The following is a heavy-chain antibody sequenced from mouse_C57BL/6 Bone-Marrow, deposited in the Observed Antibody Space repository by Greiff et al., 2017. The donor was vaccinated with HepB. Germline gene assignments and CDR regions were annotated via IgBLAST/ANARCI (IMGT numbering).Heavy chain of an antibody. J-gene: IGHJ3*01. CDR1: GYTFTSYG. CDR3: DDCGSSSWFGC. Sequence: QVQLQQSGAELVRPGASVKLSCKASGYTFTSYGISWVKQRTGQGLEWIGEIYPRSGNTYYNEKFKGKATLTADKSSSTAYMELRSLTSEDSAVCACDDCGSSSWFGCWGKGTLVTVSA. CDR2: IYPRSGNT. V-gene: IGHV1-81*01. D-gene: IGHD1-1*01.